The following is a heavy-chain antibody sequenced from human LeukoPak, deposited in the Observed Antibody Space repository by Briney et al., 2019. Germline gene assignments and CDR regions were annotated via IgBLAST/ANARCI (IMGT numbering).Heavy chain of an antibody. CDR3: ASQVYNTGWRN. Sequence: SETLSLTCAVYGGSFSGYYWTWIRQSPGKGLEWIGEIYHSGSTNYNPSLKSRVTMSVDKSKNQFSLKLNSVTAADTAVYFCASQVYNTGWRNWGQGTLVTVSS. J-gene: IGHJ4*02. D-gene: IGHD6-19*01. CDR1: GGSFSGYY. V-gene: IGHV4-34*01. CDR2: IYHSGST.